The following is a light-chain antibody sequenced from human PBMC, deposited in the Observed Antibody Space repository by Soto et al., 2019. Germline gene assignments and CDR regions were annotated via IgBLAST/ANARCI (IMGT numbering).Light chain of an antibody. J-gene: IGLJ3*02. CDR1: SGSVSTNNY. V-gene: IGLV8-61*01. CDR3: LLFMSGGISV. CDR2: NTY. Sequence: QTVVTKEPSFSVSPGGTVTLTCGLTSGSVSTNNYPSWYQQTPGQAPRTLIYNTYTRTAGVPDRFSGSILGNKAALTITGAQADDESDYYCLLFMSGGISVFGGGTKLTVL.